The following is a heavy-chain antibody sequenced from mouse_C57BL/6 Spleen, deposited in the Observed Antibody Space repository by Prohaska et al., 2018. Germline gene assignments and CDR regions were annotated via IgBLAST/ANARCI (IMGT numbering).Heavy chain of an antibody. CDR3: ASWGYPWFAY. CDR2: IYPRSGNT. Sequence: TGQVLEWIGEIYPRSGNTYYNEKFKGKAKLTADKSSSTAYMELRSLTSEDSAVYFCASWGYPWFAYWGQGTLVTVSA. J-gene: IGHJ3*01. D-gene: IGHD2-2*01. V-gene: IGHV1-81*01.